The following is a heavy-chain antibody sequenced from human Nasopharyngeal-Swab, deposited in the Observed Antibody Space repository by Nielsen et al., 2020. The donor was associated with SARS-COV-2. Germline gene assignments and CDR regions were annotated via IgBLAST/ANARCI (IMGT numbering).Heavy chain of an antibody. CDR3: ARDYGSGNNWFDP. V-gene: IGHV1-24*01. Sequence: ASVKVSCKVSGYTLTELSMHWVRQAPGKGLEWMGGFDPEDGETIYAQKFQGRVTMTRDTSISTAYMELSRLRSDDTAVYYCARDYGSGNNWFDPWGQGTLVTVSS. D-gene: IGHD3-10*01. CDR2: FDPEDGET. J-gene: IGHJ5*02. CDR1: GYTLTELS.